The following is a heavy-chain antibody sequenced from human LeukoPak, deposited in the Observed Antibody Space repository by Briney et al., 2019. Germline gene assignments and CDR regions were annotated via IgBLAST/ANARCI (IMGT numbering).Heavy chain of an antibody. CDR1: GFTFSNAC. CDR2: FKSKTDGGTT. CDR3: TTRDSSGWYSQVDY. D-gene: IGHD6-19*01. J-gene: IGHJ4*02. Sequence: PGGSLKLSCAASGFTFSNACLSWVRQAPGKGRGWLGRFKSKTDGGTTDYAAPVKGRFTISRDDSKNTLYLQMNSLKTEDTAVYYCTTRDSSGWYSQVDYWGQGTLVTVSS. V-gene: IGHV3-15*01.